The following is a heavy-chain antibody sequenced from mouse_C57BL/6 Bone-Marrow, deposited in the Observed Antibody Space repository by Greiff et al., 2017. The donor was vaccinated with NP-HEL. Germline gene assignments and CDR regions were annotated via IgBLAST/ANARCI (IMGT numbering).Heavy chain of an antibody. Sequence: VQLQQSGAELAKPGASVKLSCKASGYTFTSYWMHWVKQRPGQGLEWIGYINPSSGYTKYNQKFKDKATLTADKSYSTAYMQMSTLSYEDSAVYYYARSFSYDTDYWGQGTTLTVSS. CDR1: GYTFTSYW. V-gene: IGHV1-7*01. CDR2: INPSSGYT. CDR3: ARSFSYDTDY. J-gene: IGHJ2*01. D-gene: IGHD2-3*01.